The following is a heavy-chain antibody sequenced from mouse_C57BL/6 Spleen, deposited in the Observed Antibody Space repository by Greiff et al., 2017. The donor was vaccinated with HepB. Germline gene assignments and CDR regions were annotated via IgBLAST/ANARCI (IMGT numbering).Heavy chain of an antibody. CDR2: IYPRSGNT. D-gene: IGHD1-1*01. Sequence: VKLVESGAELARPGASVKLSCKASGYTFTSYGISWVKQRTGQGLEWIGEIYPRSGNTYYNEKLKGKATLTADKSSSTAYMERRSLTSEDSAVYFCAREDYYGSTPWFAYWGQGTLVTVS. CDR1: GYTFTSYG. V-gene: IGHV1-81*01. CDR3: AREDYYGSTPWFAY. J-gene: IGHJ3*01.